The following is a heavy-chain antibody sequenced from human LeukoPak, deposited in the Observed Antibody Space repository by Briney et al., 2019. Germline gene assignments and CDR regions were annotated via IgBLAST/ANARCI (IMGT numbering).Heavy chain of an antibody. Sequence: QPGGSLRLSCAASGFTFSGSAMYWVRQAPGKGLEWVANIKQGGSERYYVDSVKGRFTISRDNAKNSLYLQMNSLRAEDTAVYYCARAKLGGTFFDIWGQGTMITVSS. J-gene: IGHJ3*02. D-gene: IGHD7-27*01. CDR3: ARAKLGGTFFDI. V-gene: IGHV3-7*04. CDR2: IKQGGSER. CDR1: GFTFSGSA.